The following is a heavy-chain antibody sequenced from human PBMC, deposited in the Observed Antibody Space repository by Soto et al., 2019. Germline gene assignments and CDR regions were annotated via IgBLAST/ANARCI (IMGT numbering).Heavy chain of an antibody. CDR3: ARVGAARPGDY. J-gene: IGHJ4*02. V-gene: IGHV4-34*01. CDR1: GGSFSGYY. Sequence: SETLSLTCAVYGGSFSGYYWSWIRQPPGKGLEWIGEINHSGSTNYNPSLKSRVTISVDTSKNQFSLKLSSVTAADTAVYYCARVGAARPGDYWGQGTLVTVPQ. CDR2: INHSGST. D-gene: IGHD6-6*01.